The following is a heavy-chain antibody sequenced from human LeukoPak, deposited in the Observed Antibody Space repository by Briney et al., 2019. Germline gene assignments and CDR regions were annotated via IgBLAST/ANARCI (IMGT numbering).Heavy chain of an antibody. J-gene: IGHJ4*02. D-gene: IGHD5-24*01. CDR3: AKYVPDGQNLSPFDC. V-gene: IGHV4-59*01. CDR2: IYYSGRI. Sequence: SETLSLTCTVSGGSISSYYWSWIRQPPGKGLEWIGYIYYSGRIRYNPSLNSRVSMSVDTSKNQFSLKLTSVTAADTAVYYCAKYVPDGQNLSPFDCWGQGTLVTVSS. CDR1: GGSISSYY.